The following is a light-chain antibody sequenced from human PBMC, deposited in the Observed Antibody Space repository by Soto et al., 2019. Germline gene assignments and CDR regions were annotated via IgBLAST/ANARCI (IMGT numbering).Light chain of an antibody. CDR1: QSVSNNY. J-gene: IGKJ1*01. CDR3: QQYGSSGT. CDR2: GAS. V-gene: IGKV3-20*01. Sequence: EIVLTQSPGTLSLSPVEIATLSFRASQSVSNNYLAWYQQKPGQAPRLLIYGASNGATGIPDRFSGSGSGTDFTLTISRLETEDFAVYYCQQYGSSGTFGQGTKVDIK.